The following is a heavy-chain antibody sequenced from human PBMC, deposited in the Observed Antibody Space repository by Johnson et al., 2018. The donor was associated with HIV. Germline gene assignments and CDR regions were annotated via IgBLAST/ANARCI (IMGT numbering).Heavy chain of an antibody. D-gene: IGHD2-21*01. V-gene: IGHV3-NL1*01. CDR2: IHWNVGSA. J-gene: IGHJ3*01. Sequence: QVQLVESGGGVVQPGGSLRLSCAAPGFTFSSYGMHWVRQVPGNGLEWVSGIHWNVGSAGYADSVKDRFTIFRDNAKSSLYMQMNSLRVEDTAIYYCARRMVVGYHALDFWGQGTVVSVPS. CDR3: ARRMVVGYHALDF. CDR1: GFTFSSYG.